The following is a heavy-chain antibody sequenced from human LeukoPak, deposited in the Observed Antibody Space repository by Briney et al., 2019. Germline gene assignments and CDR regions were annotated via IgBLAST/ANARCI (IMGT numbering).Heavy chain of an antibody. CDR1: GGSFSGYY. Sequence: SETLSLTCAVYGGSFSGYYWSWIRQPPGKGLEWIGEINHSGSTNYNPSLKSRVTISVDTSKNQFSLKLSSVTAADTAVYYCARGPRIVARTLYGMDVWGQGTTVTVSS. CDR2: INHSGST. D-gene: IGHD6-6*01. CDR3: ARGPRIVARTLYGMDV. V-gene: IGHV4-34*01. J-gene: IGHJ6*02.